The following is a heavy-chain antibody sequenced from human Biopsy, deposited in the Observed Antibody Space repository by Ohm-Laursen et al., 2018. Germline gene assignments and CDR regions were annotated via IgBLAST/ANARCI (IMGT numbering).Heavy chain of an antibody. CDR3: VREPKTGSSEAWYFDL. D-gene: IGHD3-9*01. J-gene: IGHJ2*01. CDR2: ISYSERT. CDR1: GASIETSGYF. V-gene: IGHV4-31*03. Sequence: TLSLTCSVSGASIETSGYFWAWHRPRPGQGLVWFVYISYSERTHYNPSLTSRLAISFDTSNNRISLQLRSVSVADTAVYYCVREPKTGSSEAWYFDLWGRGSQVTVPS.